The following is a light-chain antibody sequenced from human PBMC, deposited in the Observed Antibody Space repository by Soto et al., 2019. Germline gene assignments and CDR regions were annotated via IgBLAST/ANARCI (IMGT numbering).Light chain of an antibody. CDR3: QQYNKWPIT. J-gene: IGKJ5*01. Sequence: EIVMTQSPATLSVSPGESATLSCRASQSVSSDLAWYQQKPGQAPRIIIYYTSTRATGFPARFSGGVSGTEVTLTISSLKSEDASLYYCQQYNKWPITFGQGTRLEIK. CDR1: QSVSSD. V-gene: IGKV3-15*01. CDR2: YTS.